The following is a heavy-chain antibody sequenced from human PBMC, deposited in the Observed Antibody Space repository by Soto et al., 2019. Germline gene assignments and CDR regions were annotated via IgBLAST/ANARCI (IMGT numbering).Heavy chain of an antibody. D-gene: IGHD3-3*01. J-gene: IGHJ3*02. CDR1: GFTFSSYW. CDR2: INSDGSST. Sequence: GGSLRLSCAASGFTFSSYWMHWVRQAPGKGLVWVSRINSDGSSTSYADSVKGRFTISRDNAKNTLYLQMNSLRAEDTAVYYCARDPQYDFWSGSYPHAFDIWGQGTMVTVSS. V-gene: IGHV3-74*01. CDR3: ARDPQYDFWSGSYPHAFDI.